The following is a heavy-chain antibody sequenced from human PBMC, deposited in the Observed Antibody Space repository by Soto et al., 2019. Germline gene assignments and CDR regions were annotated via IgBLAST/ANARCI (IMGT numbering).Heavy chain of an antibody. CDR3: ARRIRPPTTTYSWFDP. J-gene: IGHJ5*02. CDR2: ISYTGRT. CDR1: GVSVTSDSYH. V-gene: IGHV4-61*01. Sequence: QVLLQESGPGLVKPSETLSLTCTVSGVSVTSDSYHWSWIRQPPGKGLELIGYISYTGRTNYNASLKTRVTRSIDTSKNQFSLKLTYVTAADTAVYYCARRIRPPTTTYSWFDPWGQGTLVTVSS. D-gene: IGHD4-17*01.